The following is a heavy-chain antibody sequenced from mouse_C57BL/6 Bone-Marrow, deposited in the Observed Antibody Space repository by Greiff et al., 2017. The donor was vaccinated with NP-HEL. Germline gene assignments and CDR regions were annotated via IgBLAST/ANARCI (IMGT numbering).Heavy chain of an antibody. D-gene: IGHD1-1*01. CDR1: GYTFTSYG. J-gene: IGHJ2*01. Sequence: VQLQQSGAELARPGASVKLSCKASGYTFTSYGISWVKQRTGQGLEWIGEIYPRSGNTYYNEKFKGKATLTADKSSSTAYMELRSLTSEDSAVYFCARGGFYYGSSYVYFDYWGQGTTLTVSS. V-gene: IGHV1-81*01. CDR2: IYPRSGNT. CDR3: ARGGFYYGSSYVYFDY.